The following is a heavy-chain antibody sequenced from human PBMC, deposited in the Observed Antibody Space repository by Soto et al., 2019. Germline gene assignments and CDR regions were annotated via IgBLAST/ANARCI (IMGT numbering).Heavy chain of an antibody. CDR2: IYYSGST. Sequence: SETLSLTXTVSGGSISSYYWSWIRQPPGKGLEWIGYIYYSGSTNYNPSLKSRVTISVDTSKNQFSLKLSSVTAADTAVYYCARWRCGSYKGAFDYWGQGTLVTVS. CDR1: GGSISSYY. D-gene: IGHD1-26*01. J-gene: IGHJ4*02. CDR3: ARWRCGSYKGAFDY. V-gene: IGHV4-59*01.